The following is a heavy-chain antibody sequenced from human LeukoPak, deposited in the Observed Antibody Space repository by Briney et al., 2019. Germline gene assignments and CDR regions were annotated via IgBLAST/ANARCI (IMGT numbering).Heavy chain of an antibody. D-gene: IGHD3-22*01. CDR1: GGSVSSGSYY. J-gene: IGHJ4*02. CDR2: IYYSGST. V-gene: IGHV4-61*01. Sequence: SETLSLTCTVSGGSVSSGSYYWSWIRQPPGKGLEWIGYIYYSGSTNYNPSLKSRVTISVDTSKNQFSLKLSSVTAADTAVYYCARGQRVIRAIDYWGQGTLVTVSS. CDR3: ARGQRVIRAIDY.